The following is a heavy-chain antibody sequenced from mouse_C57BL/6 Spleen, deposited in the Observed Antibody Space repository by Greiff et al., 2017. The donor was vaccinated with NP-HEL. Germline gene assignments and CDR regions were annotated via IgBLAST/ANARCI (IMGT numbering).Heavy chain of an antibody. V-gene: IGHV1-80*01. J-gene: IGHJ2*01. CDR3: ARSYSKGGYYFDY. CDR1: GYAFSSYW. Sequence: VQLQQSGAELVKPGASVKISCKASGYAFSSYWMNWVKQRPGKGLEWIGQIYPGDGDTNYNGKFKGKATLTADKSSSTAYMQLSSLTSEDSAVYFCARSYSKGGYYFDYWGQGTTLTVSS. D-gene: IGHD2-5*01. CDR2: IYPGDGDT.